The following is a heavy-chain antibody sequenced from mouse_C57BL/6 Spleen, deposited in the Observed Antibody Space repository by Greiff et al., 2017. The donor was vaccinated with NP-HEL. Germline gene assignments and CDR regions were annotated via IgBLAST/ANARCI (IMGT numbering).Heavy chain of an antibody. CDR1: GYAFSSSW. CDR3: AGSDGYDPDDMDD. CDR2: IYPGDGDT. D-gene: IGHD2-2*01. Sequence: QVQLQQSGPELVKPGASVKISCKASGYAFSSSWMNWVKQRPGQGLEWIGRIYPGDGDTNYNGKFKGKATLTADKSSSTAYMQLSSLTSEDSAVYCCAGSDGYDPDDMDDWGQGTSVTVSS. J-gene: IGHJ4*01. V-gene: IGHV1-82*01.